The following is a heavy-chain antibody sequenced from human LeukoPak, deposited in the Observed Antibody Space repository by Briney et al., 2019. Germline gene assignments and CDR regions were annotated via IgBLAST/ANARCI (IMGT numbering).Heavy chain of an antibody. CDR1: GFSFSSYA. Sequence: GGSLRLSCAASGFSFSSYAMHWVRQAPGKGLEWVALVSHDGNYKYYTDSVKGRFSISRDESKNTVSLQMNRLRAEDTALYYCAKAEAPYDILTGLDYWGQGTLVTVSS. V-gene: IGHV3-30*18. J-gene: IGHJ4*02. CDR3: AKAEAPYDILTGLDY. D-gene: IGHD3-9*01. CDR2: VSHDGNYK.